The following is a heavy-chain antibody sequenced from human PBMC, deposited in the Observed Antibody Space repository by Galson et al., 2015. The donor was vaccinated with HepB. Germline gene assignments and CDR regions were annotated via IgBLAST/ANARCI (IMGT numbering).Heavy chain of an antibody. Sequence: SLRLSCAASGFTFSSYSMNWVRQAPGKGLEWVSYISSSSSTIYYADSVKGRFTISRDNAKNSLYLQMNSLRAEDTAVYYCARDGGSHAPGVNYYYYGMDVWGQGTTVAVSS. CDR1: GFTFSSYS. J-gene: IGHJ6*02. D-gene: IGHD1-26*01. CDR2: ISSSSSTI. V-gene: IGHV3-48*04. CDR3: ARDGGSHAPGVNYYYYGMDV.